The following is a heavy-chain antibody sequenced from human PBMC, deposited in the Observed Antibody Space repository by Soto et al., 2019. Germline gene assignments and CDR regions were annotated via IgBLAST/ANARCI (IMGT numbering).Heavy chain of an antibody. CDR3: ARGRPKAISTLPLLDS. D-gene: IGHD2-21*01. J-gene: IGHJ4*02. CDR1: GFTFSTSG. V-gene: IGHV3-33*01. Sequence: QVQLVESGGGVVQPGSSLRLACAASGFTFSTSGMHWVRQAPGKGLEWVAVLWFDGSKRYYGDSVKGRFTISRDISENTLYLQMDSLRAEDTAVYYCARGRPKAISTLPLLDSYGQGTLVTVSS. CDR2: LWFDGSKR.